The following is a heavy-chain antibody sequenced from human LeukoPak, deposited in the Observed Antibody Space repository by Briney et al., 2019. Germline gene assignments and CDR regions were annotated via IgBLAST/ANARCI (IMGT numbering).Heavy chain of an antibody. J-gene: IGHJ4*02. D-gene: IGHD1-1*01. CDR2: INHSGST. CDR3: ARGRGQLERRSFDY. Sequence: SETLSLTCTVSGGSISSSSYYWGWVRQPPGKGLEWIGEINHSGSTNYNPSLKSRVTISVDTSKNQFSLKLSSVTAADTAVYYCARGRGQLERRSFDYWGQGTLVTVSS. V-gene: IGHV4-39*07. CDR1: GGSISSSSYY.